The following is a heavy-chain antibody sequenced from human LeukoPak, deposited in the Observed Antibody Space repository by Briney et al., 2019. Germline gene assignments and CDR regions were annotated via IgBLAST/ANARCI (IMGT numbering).Heavy chain of an antibody. CDR3: ATSDFYHSGRGGVSPSDH. CDR1: GFIFSSYC. D-gene: IGHD3-10*01. CDR2: IIQDGGAT. V-gene: IGHV3-7*01. Sequence: GGSLRLSCAASGFIFSSYCMTWVRQAPGKGLEWVAEIIQDGGATYYVDSVKGRFTISRDNDKRSTYLQMNSLRAEDTAMYYCATSDFYHSGRGGVSPSDHWGQGTLVTVSS. J-gene: IGHJ4*02.